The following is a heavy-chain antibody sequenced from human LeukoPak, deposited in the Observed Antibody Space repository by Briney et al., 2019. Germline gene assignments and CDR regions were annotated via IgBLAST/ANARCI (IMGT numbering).Heavy chain of an antibody. CDR1: GFTFSNAW. CDR2: IKSKTDGGTT. D-gene: IGHD6-13*01. V-gene: IGHV3-15*05. CDR3: AKIAAAGPLTDAFDI. J-gene: IGHJ3*02. Sequence: GGSLRLSCAASGFTFSNAWMSWVRQAPGKGLEWVGRIKSKTDGGTTDYAAPVKGRFTISRDDSKNTLYLQMNSLRTEDTALYYCAKIAAAGPLTDAFDIWGQGTMVTVSS.